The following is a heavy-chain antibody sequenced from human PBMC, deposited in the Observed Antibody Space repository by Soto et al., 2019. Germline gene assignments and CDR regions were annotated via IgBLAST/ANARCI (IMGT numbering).Heavy chain of an antibody. CDR1: GGSINTATHS. V-gene: IGHV4-30-2*01. Sequence: QLQLQESGSGLVKPSQTLSLTCAVSGGSINTATHSWSWIRQPPGKGLEWIGYIYHSGSTYYNPSVKRRVTIPIDKSNNQFSLGLSSVTAADTAVYYCARGGGVTTTGDDYWGQGILVTVSS. J-gene: IGHJ4*02. D-gene: IGHD4-4*01. CDR2: IYHSGST. CDR3: ARGGGVTTTGDDY.